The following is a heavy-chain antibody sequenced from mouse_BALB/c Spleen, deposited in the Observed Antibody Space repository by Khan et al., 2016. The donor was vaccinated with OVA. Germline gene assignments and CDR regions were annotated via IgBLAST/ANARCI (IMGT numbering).Heavy chain of an antibody. D-gene: IGHD2-1*01. CDR2: INPSNGGT. CDR3: TRSGYGTFAY. Sequence: QVQLQQSGAELVKPGASVRLSCKASGYTFTCYYIYWVKQRPGQGLEWIGEINPSNGGTNFNEKFKSKAALTVDKSSSTAYMQLSSLTSEDSAVYYCTRSGYGTFAYWGQGTLVTVSA. J-gene: IGHJ3*01. CDR1: GYTFTCYY. V-gene: IGHV1S81*02.